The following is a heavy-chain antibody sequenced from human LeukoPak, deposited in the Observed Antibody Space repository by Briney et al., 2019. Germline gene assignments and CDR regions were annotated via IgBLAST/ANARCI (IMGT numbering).Heavy chain of an antibody. CDR3: ARVGVVPAAIPDGFDI. Sequence: QPGGSLRLSGAASGFTVSSNYLSWVGQAPGKGRGGAQVIYSGGSTYYADSVKGRFTISRDNSKNTLYLQMNSLTAEDTAVYYCARVGVVPAAIPDGFDIWGQGTMVTVSS. D-gene: IGHD2-2*01. CDR2: IYSGGST. CDR1: GFTVSSNY. J-gene: IGHJ3*02. V-gene: IGHV3-53*01.